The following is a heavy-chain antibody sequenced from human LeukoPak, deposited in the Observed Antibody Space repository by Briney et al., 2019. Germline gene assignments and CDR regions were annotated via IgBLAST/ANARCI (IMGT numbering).Heavy chain of an antibody. CDR1: GGSFSGYY. J-gene: IGHJ6*02. CDR3: ARGRRYSYGPPYYYYYGMDV. CDR2: INHSGST. V-gene: IGHV4-34*01. D-gene: IGHD5-18*01. Sequence: SETLSLTCAVYGGSFSGYYWSWIRQPPGKGLEWIGEINHSGSTNYNPSLKSRVTISVDTSKNQFSLKLSSVTAADTAVYYCARGRRYSYGPPYYYYYGMDVWGQGTTVTVSS.